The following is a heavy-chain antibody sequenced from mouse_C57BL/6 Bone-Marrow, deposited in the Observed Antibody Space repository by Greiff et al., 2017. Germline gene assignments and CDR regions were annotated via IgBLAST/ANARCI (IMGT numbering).Heavy chain of an antibody. D-gene: IGHD1-1*01. CDR2: IYPRSGNT. CDR3: AISGLRYYYGSSS. CDR1: GYTFTSYG. Sequence: VQLQQSGAELARPGASVKLSCKASGYTFTSYGISWVKQRTGQGLEWIGEIYPRSGNTYYNEKFKGKATLTADKSSCTAYMELRSLTSEDSAVYFCAISGLRYYYGSSSWGQGTTLTVSS. V-gene: IGHV1-81*01. J-gene: IGHJ2*01.